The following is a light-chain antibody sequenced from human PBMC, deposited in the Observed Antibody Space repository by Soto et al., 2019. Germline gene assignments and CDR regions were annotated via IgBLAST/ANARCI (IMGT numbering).Light chain of an antibody. J-gene: IGLJ1*01. CDR3: CSHAGSYTYV. Sequence: QSALTKLRSGSGSPGQSLPISCTGTSSDVGGYNYVSWYQQHPGKVPKLMIYDVTKRPSGVPDRFSGSKSGNTASLTISGLQSEDEADDYCCSHAGSYTYVFGTGTKLTLL. CDR2: DVT. CDR1: SSDVGGYNY. V-gene: IGLV2-11*01.